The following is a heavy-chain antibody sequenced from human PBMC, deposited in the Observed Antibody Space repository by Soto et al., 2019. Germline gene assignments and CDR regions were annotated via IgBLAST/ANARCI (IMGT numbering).Heavy chain of an antibody. Sequence: GGSMRLSCAASGFTFGSYWRHWVRQAPGKGLVWVSRIKPDGSGATYADSVKGRFTISRDNAKNSLYLQMNSLRAEDTAVYYCARVLGDTTILYYYGMDVWGQGTTVTVSS. D-gene: IGHD2-21*01. V-gene: IGHV3-74*01. CDR1: GFTFGSYW. J-gene: IGHJ6*02. CDR2: IKPDGSGA. CDR3: ARVLGDTTILYYYGMDV.